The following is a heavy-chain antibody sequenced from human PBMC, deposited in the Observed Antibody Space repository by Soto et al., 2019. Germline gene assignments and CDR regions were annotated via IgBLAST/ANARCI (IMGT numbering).Heavy chain of an antibody. V-gene: IGHV4-34*01. CDR2: INHSGST. Sequence: PSETMSLTCAVYGGNIRGYYWSWIRKNTGKGLEWIGEINHSGSTNYNPSLKSRVTISVDTSKNQFSLKLSSVTAADTAVYYCARVRFYSSGWSRGYYYGMDVWGQGTTVTVSS. CDR1: GGNIRGYY. D-gene: IGHD6-19*01. CDR3: ARVRFYSSGWSRGYYYGMDV. J-gene: IGHJ6*02.